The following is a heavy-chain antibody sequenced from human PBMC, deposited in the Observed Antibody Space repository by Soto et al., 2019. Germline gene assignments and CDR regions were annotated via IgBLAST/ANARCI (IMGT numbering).Heavy chain of an antibody. CDR3: AKTPYDFGSWFDR. V-gene: IGHV3-33*03. J-gene: IGHJ5*02. CDR1: GFIFNNYG. Sequence: GGSLRLSWAASGFIFNNYGTHWGRQAPGKGLEWVAIIWYDGSDAYYADSVRGRFTISRDKSKNTLYLQMNSLRADDTALYYCAKTPYDFGSWFDRWGQGTQVTVSS. D-gene: IGHD3-3*01. CDR2: IWYDGSDA.